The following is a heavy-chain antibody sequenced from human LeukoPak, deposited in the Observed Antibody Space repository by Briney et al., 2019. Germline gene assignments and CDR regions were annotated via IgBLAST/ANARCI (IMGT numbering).Heavy chain of an antibody. Sequence: PGGSLRLSCAASGFTFDDYTMHWVRQAPGKGLEWVSLISWDGGSTYYADSVKGRFTISRDNSKNSLYLQMNSLRADDTAVYFCASAQGGVILPDYFHHWGQGTLVTVSS. D-gene: IGHD3-16*02. V-gene: IGHV3-43*01. CDR3: ASAQGGVILPDYFHH. J-gene: IGHJ1*01. CDR2: ISWDGGST. CDR1: GFTFDDYT.